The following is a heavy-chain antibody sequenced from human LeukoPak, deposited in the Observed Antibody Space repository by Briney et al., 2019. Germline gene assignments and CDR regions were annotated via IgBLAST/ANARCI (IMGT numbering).Heavy chain of an antibody. J-gene: IGHJ4*02. V-gene: IGHV1-46*01. CDR3: ASALCDGDCYTRHFDH. Sequence: SVKVSCKASGYTFPHYYIHWVRQVPGQGLEWVGVIDPNGGATSYGKKFQGRRTVTRDTSTSTVYLEVSSLRSEDTAIYDCASALCDGDCYTRHFDHWGQGTLVTVSS. CDR1: GYTFPHYY. D-gene: IGHD2-21*02. CDR2: IDPNGGAT.